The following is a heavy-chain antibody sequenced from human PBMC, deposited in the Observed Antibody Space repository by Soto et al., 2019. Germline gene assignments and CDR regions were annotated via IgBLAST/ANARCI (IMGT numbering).Heavy chain of an antibody. V-gene: IGHV1-2*04. D-gene: IGHD4-4*01. J-gene: IGHJ6*02. CDR1: GYTFTGYY. CDR3: AREDRMTTVTYGFSYGMDV. CDR2: INPNSGGT. Sequence: QVQLVQSGAEVKKPGASVKVSCKASGYTFTGYYMHWVRQAPGQGLEWMGWINPNSGGTNYAQKFQGWVTMAREMSISTAYMELSRLRSDDRAVYYCAREDRMTTVTYGFSYGMDVWGQGTTVTVSS.